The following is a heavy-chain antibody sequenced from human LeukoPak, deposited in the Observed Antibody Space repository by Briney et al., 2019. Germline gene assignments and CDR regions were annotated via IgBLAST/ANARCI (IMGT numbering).Heavy chain of an antibody. Sequence: GASVKVSCKASGYTFTSYYMHWVRQAPGQGLEWMGIINPSGGSTSYAQKFQGRVTMTRDTSTSTVYMELSSLRSEDTAVYYCARDQNYYGSGGYSISLGFDYWGQGTLVTVSS. J-gene: IGHJ4*02. CDR3: ARDQNYYGSGGYSISLGFDY. D-gene: IGHD3-10*01. V-gene: IGHV1-46*01. CDR1: GYTFTSYY. CDR2: INPSGGST.